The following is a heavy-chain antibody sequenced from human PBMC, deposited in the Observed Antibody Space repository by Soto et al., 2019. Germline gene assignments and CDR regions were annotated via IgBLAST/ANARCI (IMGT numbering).Heavy chain of an antibody. D-gene: IGHD3-10*01. Sequence: SSETLSLTCTVSGGSISSSSYYWGWIRQPPGKGLEWIGSIYYSGSTYYNPSLKSRVTISVDTSKNQFSLKLSSVTAADTAVYYCARGDGDYYGSGSYYNPPDYWGQGTLVTVSS. V-gene: IGHV4-39*01. CDR2: IYYSGST. CDR3: ARGDGDYYGSGSYYNPPDY. CDR1: GGSISSSSYY. J-gene: IGHJ4*02.